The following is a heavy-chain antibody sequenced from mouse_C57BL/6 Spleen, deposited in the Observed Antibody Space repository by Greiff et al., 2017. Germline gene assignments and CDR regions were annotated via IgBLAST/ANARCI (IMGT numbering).Heavy chain of an antibody. V-gene: IGHV14-3*01. J-gene: IGHJ2*01. CDR1: GFNIKNTY. D-gene: IGHD2-5*01. Sequence: EVQGVESVAELVRPGASVKLSCTASGFNIKNTYMHWVKQRPEQGLEWIGRIDPANGNTKYAPKFQGKATITADTSSNTAYLQLSSLTSEDTAIYYCASSAYYSNYGIDYWGQGTTLTVSS. CDR3: ASSAYYSNYGIDY. CDR2: IDPANGNT.